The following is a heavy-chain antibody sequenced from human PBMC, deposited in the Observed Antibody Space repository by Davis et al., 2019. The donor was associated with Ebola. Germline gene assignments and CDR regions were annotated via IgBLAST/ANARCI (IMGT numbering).Heavy chain of an antibody. Sequence: MPSETLSLTCTVYGGSFSGYYWSWIRQPPGKGLEWIGEIYHSGSTNYNPSLKSRVTISVDTSKNQFSLKLSSVTAADTAVYYCARDLGYYYDSSGYYAIRYFDLWGRGTLVTVSS. J-gene: IGHJ2*01. D-gene: IGHD3-22*01. CDR2: IYHSGST. V-gene: IGHV4-34*01. CDR3: ARDLGYYYDSSGYYAIRYFDL. CDR1: GGSFSGYY.